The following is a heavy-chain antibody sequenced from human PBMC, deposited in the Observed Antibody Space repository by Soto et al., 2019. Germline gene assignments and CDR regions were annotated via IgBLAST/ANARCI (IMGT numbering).Heavy chain of an antibody. D-gene: IGHD1-26*01. CDR2: IWYDGSNK. CDR1: GFTFSSYG. V-gene: IGHV3-33*01. J-gene: IGHJ3*02. Sequence: QVQLVESGGGVVQPGRSLRLSCAASGFTFSSYGMHWVRQAPGKGLEWVAVIWYDGSNKYYADSVKGRFTISRDNSKNTLYLQMNSLRAEDTAVYYCARDRGELHSDAFDIWGQGTMVTVSS. CDR3: ARDRGELHSDAFDI.